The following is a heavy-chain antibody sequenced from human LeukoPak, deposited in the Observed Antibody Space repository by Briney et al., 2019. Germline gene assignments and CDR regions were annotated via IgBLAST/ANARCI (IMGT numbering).Heavy chain of an antibody. CDR3: ARSLPRGYHDY. V-gene: IGHV1-24*01. CDR1: GYTLTELS. J-gene: IGHJ4*02. D-gene: IGHD3-22*01. Sequence: ASVKVSCKVSGYTLTELSMHWVRQAPGKGLEWMGGFDPEDGETIYAQKFQGRVTTTGDTSTSTVYMELGSLRSEDTAVYYCARSLPRGYHDYWGQGTLVTVSS. CDR2: FDPEDGET.